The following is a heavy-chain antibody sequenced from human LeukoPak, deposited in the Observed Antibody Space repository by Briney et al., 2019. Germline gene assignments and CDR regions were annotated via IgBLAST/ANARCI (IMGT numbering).Heavy chain of an antibody. D-gene: IGHD3-16*02. CDR3: ARVKGYVWGSYRYTGDY. Sequence: PSETLSLTCTVSGGSIIINNYYWGWVRQPPGKGLEWIGSIYYSGSTYYNPSVKGRITISVDTSKNQFSLNLGSVTAADTAVYYCARVKGYVWGSYRYTGDYWGQGTLVTVSS. V-gene: IGHV4-39*07. CDR2: IYYSGST. CDR1: GGSIIINNYY. J-gene: IGHJ4*02.